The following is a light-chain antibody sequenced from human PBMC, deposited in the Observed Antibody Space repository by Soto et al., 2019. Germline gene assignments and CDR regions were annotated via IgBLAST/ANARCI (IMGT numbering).Light chain of an antibody. CDR2: EVS. J-gene: IGLJ2*01. Sequence: QSALTQPRSVSGSPGQSVTISCTGTSSDVGGYDYVSWYQQHPGKAPKLMIYEVSNRPSGVSNRFSGSKSGNTASLTISGLQAEDEADYYCSSYISSNTVLFGGGTKLTVL. CDR1: SSDVGGYDY. V-gene: IGLV2-14*01. CDR3: SSYISSNTVL.